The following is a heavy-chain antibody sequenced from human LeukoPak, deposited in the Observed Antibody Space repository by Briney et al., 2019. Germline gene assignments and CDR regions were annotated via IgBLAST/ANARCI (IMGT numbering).Heavy chain of an antibody. CDR3: ARRAGDFWSGYPAQYYFDY. D-gene: IGHD3-3*01. Sequence: SETLSLTCTVSGGSISSYYWSWIRQPPGKGLEWIGYIYYSGSTNYNPSLKSRVPISVDTSKNQFSLKLSSVTAADTAVYYCARRAGDFWSGYPAQYYFDYWGQGTLVTVSS. CDR2: IYYSGST. J-gene: IGHJ4*02. CDR1: GGSISSYY. V-gene: IGHV4-59*08.